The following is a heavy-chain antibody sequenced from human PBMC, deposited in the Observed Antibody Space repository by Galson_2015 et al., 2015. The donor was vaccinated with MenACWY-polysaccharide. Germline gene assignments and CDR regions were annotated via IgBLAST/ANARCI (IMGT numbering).Heavy chain of an antibody. CDR1: GFSFSTSH. V-gene: IGHV3-30*04. J-gene: IGHJ3*02. D-gene: IGHD3-22*01. Sequence: SLRLSCAASGFSFSTSHIHWVRQAPGRGLEWVAGISHDGNSEYYADSVKGRFTISRDNSKNMLYLQLNGLRTEDTAVYSCAKEDHSSGRAPTFDIWGQGTMVAVSS. CDR3: AKEDHSSGRAPTFDI. CDR2: ISHDGNSE.